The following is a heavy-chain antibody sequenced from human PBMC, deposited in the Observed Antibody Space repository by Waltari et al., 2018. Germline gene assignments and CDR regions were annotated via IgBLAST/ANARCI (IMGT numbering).Heavy chain of an antibody. J-gene: IGHJ3*02. CDR2: IYYSGST. V-gene: IGHV4-59*12. Sequence: QVQLQESGPGLVKPSETLSLTCTVSGGSISSYYWSWIRQPPGKGLEWIGYIYYSGSTYYNPSLKSRVTISVDTSKNQFSLKLSSVTAADTAVYYCARGSGIAAAGRSFDIWGQGTMVTVSS. CDR1: GGSISSYY. CDR3: ARGSGIAAAGRSFDI. D-gene: IGHD6-13*01.